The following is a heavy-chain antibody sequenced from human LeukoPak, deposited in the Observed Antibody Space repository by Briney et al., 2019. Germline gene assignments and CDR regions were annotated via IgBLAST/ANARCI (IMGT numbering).Heavy chain of an antibody. Sequence: ASVRVSCKASGGTFSSYAISWVRQAPGQGLEWMGRIIPILGIANYAQKFQGRVTITADKSTTTAYTELSSLSSEDTAVYYCARDQGPPPLYYGMDVWGQGTTVTVSS. V-gene: IGHV1-69*04. CDR1: GGTFSSYA. J-gene: IGHJ6*02. CDR2: IIPILGIA. CDR3: ARDQGPPPLYYGMDV.